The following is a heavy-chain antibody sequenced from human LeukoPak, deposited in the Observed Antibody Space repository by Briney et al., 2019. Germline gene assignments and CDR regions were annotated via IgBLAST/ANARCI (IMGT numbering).Heavy chain of an antibody. Sequence: GESLKISCKGSGYSFTSYWISWVRQMPGKGLEWMGRIDPSDSYTNYSPSFQGQVTISADKSISTAYLQWSSLKASDTAMYYCATQGGYDSTERGLDWGQGTLVTVSS. CDR2: IDPSDSYT. D-gene: IGHD3-22*01. J-gene: IGHJ4*02. CDR1: GYSFTSYW. CDR3: ATQGGYDSTERGLD. V-gene: IGHV5-10-1*04.